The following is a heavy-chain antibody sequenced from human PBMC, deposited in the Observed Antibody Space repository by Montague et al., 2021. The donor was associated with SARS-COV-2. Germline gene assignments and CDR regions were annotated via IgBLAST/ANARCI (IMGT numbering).Heavy chain of an antibody. CDR2: ISHVGSA. V-gene: IGHV4-4*01. Sequence: ETLSLTCAVSGDSISTKNWWSWVRQPPGKGLECVGEISHVGSANYNSLLENLGTISADKSKNQFSLTLSSVTAADTAVYCCAGITSTSSGDHYIFDHWGQGTMVTVSS. D-gene: IGHD1-26*01. J-gene: IGHJ4*02. CDR1: GDSISTKNW. CDR3: AGITSTSSGDHYIFDH.